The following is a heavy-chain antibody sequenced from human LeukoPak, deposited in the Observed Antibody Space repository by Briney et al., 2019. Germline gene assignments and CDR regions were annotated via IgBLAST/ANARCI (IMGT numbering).Heavy chain of an antibody. V-gene: IGHV3-30*02. CDR2: IRYDGSNK. CDR3: AKTVAATWYFDL. CDR1: GFTFSGSA. D-gene: IGHD6-19*01. J-gene: IGHJ2*01. Sequence: GGSLRLSCAASGFTFSGSAMHWVRQAPGKGLEWVAFIRYDGSNKYYADSVKGRFTISRDNSKNTLYLQMNSLRAEDTAVYYCAKTVAATWYFDLWGRGTLVTVSS.